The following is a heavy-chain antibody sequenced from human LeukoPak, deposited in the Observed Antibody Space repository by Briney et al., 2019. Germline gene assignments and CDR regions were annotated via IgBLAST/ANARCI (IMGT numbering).Heavy chain of an antibody. V-gene: IGHV4-4*07. J-gene: IGHJ4*02. CDR2: ICTSGST. Sequence: PSETLSLTCTVSGGSISNYYWSWIRQSAGKGLEWIGRICTSGSTNYNPSLKSRVTMSVDTSKNQFSLRLSSVTAADTAVYYCAREGEDFDYWGQGTLVTVSS. CDR1: GGSISNYY. CDR3: AREGEDFDY. D-gene: IGHD3-10*01.